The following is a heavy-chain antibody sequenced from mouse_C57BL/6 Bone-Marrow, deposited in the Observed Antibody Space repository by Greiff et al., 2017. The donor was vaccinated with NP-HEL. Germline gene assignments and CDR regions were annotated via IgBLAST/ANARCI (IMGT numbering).Heavy chain of an antibody. CDR3: ARGSLGNWYFDV. CDR1: GYTFTSYW. J-gene: IGHJ1*03. D-gene: IGHD3-1*01. CDR2: IDPSDSYT. Sequence: QVQLQQPGAELVRPGTSVKLSCKASGYTFTSYWMHWVKQRPGQGLEWIGVIDPSDSYTNYNQKFTGKATLTVATSSSTAYMQLSSLTSEDSAVYYCARGSLGNWYFDVWGTGTTVTVSS. V-gene: IGHV1-59*01.